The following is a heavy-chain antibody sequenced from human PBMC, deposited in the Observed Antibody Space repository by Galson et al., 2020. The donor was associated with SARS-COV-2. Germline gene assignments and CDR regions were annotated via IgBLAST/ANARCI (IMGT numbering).Heavy chain of an antibody. CDR2: IFSNDAK. Sequence: SGPTLVKPTETLTLTCTVSGFSLSNARMGVSWIRQPPGKALEWLAHIFSNDAKSYSTSLKSRLTISKDTSKSQVVLTMTNMDPVDTATYYCARIRGTDEGGLIYGSGSYFDPWGQGTLVTVSS. CDR3: ARIRGTDEGGLIYGSGSYFDP. J-gene: IGHJ5*02. V-gene: IGHV2-26*01. D-gene: IGHD3-10*01. CDR1: GFSLSNARMG.